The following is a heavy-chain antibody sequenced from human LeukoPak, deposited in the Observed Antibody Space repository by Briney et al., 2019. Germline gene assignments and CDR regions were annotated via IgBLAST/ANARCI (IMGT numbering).Heavy chain of an antibody. CDR1: GYTFTSYD. D-gene: IGHD6-13*01. Sequence: ASVKVSCKASGYTFTSYDINWVRQATGQGLEWMGWMNPNSGNTGYARKFQGRVTMTRNTSISTAYMELSSLRSEDTAVYYCARDIAAPFDYWGQGTLVTVSS. J-gene: IGHJ4*02. CDR3: ARDIAAPFDY. V-gene: IGHV1-8*01. CDR2: MNPNSGNT.